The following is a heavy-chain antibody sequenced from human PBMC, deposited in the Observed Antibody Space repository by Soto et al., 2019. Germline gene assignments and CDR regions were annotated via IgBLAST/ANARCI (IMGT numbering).Heavy chain of an antibody. CDR2: ISSSSSYI. CDR3: ARATYIVGAPMYYFDY. J-gene: IGHJ4*02. D-gene: IGHD1-26*01. Sequence: GGSLRLSCVASGFTFSSYSMNWVRQAPGKGLEWVSSISSSSSYIYYADSVKGRFTISRDNAKNSLYLQMNSLRAEDTAVYYCARATYIVGAPMYYFDYWGQGTLVTVSS. V-gene: IGHV3-21*01. CDR1: GFTFSSYS.